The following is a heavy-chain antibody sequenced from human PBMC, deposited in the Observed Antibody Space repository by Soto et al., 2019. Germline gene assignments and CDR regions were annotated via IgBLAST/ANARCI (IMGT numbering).Heavy chain of an antibody. V-gene: IGHV2-70*11. CDR3: ARMNYDILSRGRYYYYYMDV. Sequence: SGPTLVNPTQTLTLTCTFSGFSLSTSGMCVSWIRQPPGKALEWLARIDWDDDKYYSTSLKTRLTISKDTSKNQVVLTMTNMDPVDTATYYCARMNYDILSRGRYYYYYMDVWGKGTTVTVSS. CDR1: GFSLSTSGMC. D-gene: IGHD3-9*01. CDR2: IDWDDDK. J-gene: IGHJ6*03.